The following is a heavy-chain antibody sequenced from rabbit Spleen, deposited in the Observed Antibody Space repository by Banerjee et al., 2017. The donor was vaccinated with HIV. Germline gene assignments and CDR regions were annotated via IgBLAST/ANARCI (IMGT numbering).Heavy chain of an antibody. V-gene: IGHV1S40*01. D-gene: IGHD8-1*01. CDR3: ARDSGSSFSSYGMDL. Sequence: QSLEESGGDLVKPGASLTLTCTASGFSFSSNEDMCWVRQAPGKGLEWIACIDSGSSGFTYFASWAKGRFTISKTSSTTVTLQMTSLTAADTATYFCARDSGSSFSSYGMDLWGPGTLVTVS. J-gene: IGHJ6*01. CDR1: GFSFSSNED. CDR2: IDSGSSGFT.